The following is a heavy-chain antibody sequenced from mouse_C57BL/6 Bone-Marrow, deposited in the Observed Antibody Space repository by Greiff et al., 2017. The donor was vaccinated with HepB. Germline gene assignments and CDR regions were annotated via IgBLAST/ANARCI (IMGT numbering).Heavy chain of an antibody. D-gene: IGHD1-1*01. CDR2: ISGGGGNT. V-gene: IGHV5-9*01. J-gene: IGHJ3*01. Sequence: EVKLMESGGGLVKPGGSLKLSCAASGFTFSSYTMSWVRQTPGTRLEWVATISGGGGNTYYPDSVKGRFTISRDNAKNALYVQMSSLRSEDTALYYGARHSYYYGSTPCAYWGHGTLVTVSA. CDR3: ARHSYYYGSTPCAY. CDR1: GFTFSSYT.